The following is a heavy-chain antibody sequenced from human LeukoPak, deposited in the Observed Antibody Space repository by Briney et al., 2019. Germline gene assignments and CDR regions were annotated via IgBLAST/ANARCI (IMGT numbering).Heavy chain of an antibody. CDR3: ARIMYDFWSPRYPLALKY. V-gene: IGHV3-33*08. CDR1: GFNFNIYA. J-gene: IGHJ4*02. CDR2: IWHDGRDE. Sequence: PGRSLRLSCAASGFNFNIYAMHWVRQAPGKGPKWVAVIWHDGRDEFYVDSVKGRFTVSRDNSQSTLYLQMNSLRNEDTAVYYCARIMYDFWSPRYPLALKYWGQGTPVIVSS. D-gene: IGHD3-3*01.